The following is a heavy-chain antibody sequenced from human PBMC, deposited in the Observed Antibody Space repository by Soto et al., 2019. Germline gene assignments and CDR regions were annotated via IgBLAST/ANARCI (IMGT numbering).Heavy chain of an antibody. Sequence: QVQLQESGPGLVKPSETLSLTCTVSGGSISSYYWSWIRQPPGKGLEWIGYIYYSGSTSYNPSLKSRVTISVDTSKNQISLKLSSVTAADTAVYYCARGRHGSGNYPWYFDYWGQGTLVTVSS. V-gene: IGHV4-59*01. D-gene: IGHD3-22*01. J-gene: IGHJ4*02. CDR1: GGSISSYY. CDR2: IYYSGST. CDR3: ARGRHGSGNYPWYFDY.